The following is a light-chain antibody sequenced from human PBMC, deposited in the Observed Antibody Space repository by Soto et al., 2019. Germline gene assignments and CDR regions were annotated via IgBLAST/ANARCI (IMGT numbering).Light chain of an antibody. CDR3: CSNAGDNTYV. J-gene: IGLJ1*01. CDR1: SSDVGSYNL. CDR2: EVS. V-gene: IGLV2-23*02. Sequence: SVLPQPASVSGSPGQSITISCIGTSSDVGSYNLVSWYQQHPGKAPKVIISEVSERPSGASNRFSGSKSGNTASLTISGLQAEDEADYYCCSNAGDNTYVFGSGTKVTVL.